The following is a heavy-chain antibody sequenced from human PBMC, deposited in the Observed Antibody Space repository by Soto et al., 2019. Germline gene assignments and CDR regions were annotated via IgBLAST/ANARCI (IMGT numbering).Heavy chain of an antibody. V-gene: IGHV1-18*01. CDR3: ARERLIGVVVPAAHFDY. CDR2: ISAYNGNT. J-gene: IGHJ4*02. D-gene: IGHD2-2*01. CDR1: GYTFTSYG. Sequence: ASVKVSCKASGYTFTSYGITWVRQAPGQGLEWMGWISAYNGNTNYAQKVQGRVTMTTDTSTSTAYMELRSLRSDDTAVYYCARERLIGVVVPAAHFDYWGQGTLVTVSS.